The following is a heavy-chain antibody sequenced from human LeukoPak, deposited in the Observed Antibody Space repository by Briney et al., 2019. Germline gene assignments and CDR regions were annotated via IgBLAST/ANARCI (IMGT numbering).Heavy chain of an antibody. J-gene: IGHJ4*02. V-gene: IGHV1-69*04. CDR3: ARGEGGYNSSGYYPFDY. D-gene: IGHD3-22*01. Sequence: GSSVKVSCKASGGTFGSYAISWVRQAPGQGLEWMGRIIPILGIANYAQKFQGRVTITADKSTSTAYMELSSLRSEDTAVYYCARGEGGYNSSGYYPFDYWGQGTLVTVSS. CDR2: IIPILGIA. CDR1: GGTFGSYA.